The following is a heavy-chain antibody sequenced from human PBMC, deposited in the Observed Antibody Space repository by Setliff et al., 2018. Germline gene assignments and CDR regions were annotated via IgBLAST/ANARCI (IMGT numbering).Heavy chain of an antibody. D-gene: IGHD6-19*01. CDR3: AREQWLDPPGYYYMDV. Sequence: SETLSLTCTVYGGSISSYYWRWIRQPAGKGLEWIGHIYIGGSANYNPSLQSRVTMSIDTSKNQFSLKLNSVTAADMAVYYCAREQWLDPPGYYYMDVWAKGTTVTVSS. CDR1: GGSISSYY. CDR2: IYIGGSA. V-gene: IGHV4-4*07. J-gene: IGHJ6*03.